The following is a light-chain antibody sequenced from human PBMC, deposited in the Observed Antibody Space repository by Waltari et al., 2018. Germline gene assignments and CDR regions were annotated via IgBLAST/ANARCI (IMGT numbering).Light chain of an antibody. V-gene: IGKV3-20*01. J-gene: IGKJ4*01. Sequence: IVLTQSPDTLSLSPGQRATLSCRASQTINNNFLVWYQQQPGQAPRLTFHGASSRSTGFPDRFSGSVSGTDFTLTSNSLKPEDSAVYYCQQYDGSVLTFGGGTKVEI. CDR3: QQYDGSVLT. CDR2: GAS. CDR1: QTINNNF.